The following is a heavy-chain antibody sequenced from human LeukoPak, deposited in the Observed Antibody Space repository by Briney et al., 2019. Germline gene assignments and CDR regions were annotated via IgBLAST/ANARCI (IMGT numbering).Heavy chain of an antibody. J-gene: IGHJ3*02. CDR1: GYTFTSYD. V-gene: IGHV1-8*03. CDR3: ARELLDAFDI. Sequence: ASVKVSCKASGYTFTSYDINWVRQATGQGLEWMGWMNSNSGNTGYAQKFQGRVTITRNTSISTAYMELSSLRSEDTAVYYCARELLDAFDIWGQGTMATVSS. D-gene: IGHD6-6*01. CDR2: MNSNSGNT.